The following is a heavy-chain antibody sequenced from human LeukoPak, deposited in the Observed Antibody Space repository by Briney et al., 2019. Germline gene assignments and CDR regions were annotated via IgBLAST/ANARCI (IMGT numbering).Heavy chain of an antibody. D-gene: IGHD2-2*01. V-gene: IGHV3-23*01. CDR2: ISASGGST. CDR1: GFTFSSYA. CDR3: AKGLVPAAIRVVDY. Sequence: PGGSLRLSCAASGFTFSSYAMSWVRQAPGKGLEWVSAISASGGSTYYADSVKGRFTISIDNSQNTLYLQVNGLRAEDTAVYYCAKGLVPAAIRVVDYWGQGTLVTVSS. J-gene: IGHJ4*02.